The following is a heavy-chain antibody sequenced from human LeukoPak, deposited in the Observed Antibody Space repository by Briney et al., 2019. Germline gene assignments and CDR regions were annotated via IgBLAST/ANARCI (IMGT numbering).Heavy chain of an antibody. D-gene: IGHD3-10*01. V-gene: IGHV3-23*01. CDR1: GFTFSSYA. J-gene: IGHJ4*02. CDR3: AKDRGALRGALDY. Sequence: PGGSLRLSCAASGFTFSSYAMSWVRQAPGKGLEWVSTIIGGGGSTYYADSVKGRFTISRDKSKNTLFLQMNSLRAEDTAVYYCAKDRGALRGALDYWGQGTLVTVSS. CDR2: IIGGGGST.